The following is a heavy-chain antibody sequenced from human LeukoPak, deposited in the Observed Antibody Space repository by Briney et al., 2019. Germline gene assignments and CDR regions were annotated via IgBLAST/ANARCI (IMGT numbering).Heavy chain of an antibody. J-gene: IGHJ4*02. Sequence: GGSLRLSCAASGFTFSSYAMSWVRQAPGKGLEWVSAISGSGGSTYYADSVKGRFTISRDNSKNTLYLQMNRLRAEDSAVYYCAKDPQQGYYGSGSYYQDSWGQGTLVTVSS. V-gene: IGHV3-23*01. CDR3: AKDPQQGYYGSGSYYQDS. D-gene: IGHD3-10*01. CDR1: GFTFSSYA. CDR2: ISGSGGST.